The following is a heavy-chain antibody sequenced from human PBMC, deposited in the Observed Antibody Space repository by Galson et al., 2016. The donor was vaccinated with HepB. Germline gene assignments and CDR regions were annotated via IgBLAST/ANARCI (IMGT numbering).Heavy chain of an antibody. Sequence: TLSLTCTVSGGSISSADYYWSWIRQHAGKGLEWIGYIYYSGSTYSNPSLKRRVTMSIDTSKNQFSLKMTSVTAADTAVYYCARGYSYGGGIYWGRGTLVTVSS. D-gene: IGHD5-18*01. CDR2: IYYSGST. CDR3: ARGYSYGGGIY. V-gene: IGHV4-31*03. J-gene: IGHJ1*01. CDR1: GGSISSADYY.